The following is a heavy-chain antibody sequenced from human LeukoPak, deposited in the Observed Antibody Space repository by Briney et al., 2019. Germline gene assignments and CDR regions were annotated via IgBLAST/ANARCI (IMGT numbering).Heavy chain of an antibody. J-gene: IGHJ4*02. D-gene: IGHD3-22*01. CDR2: FGTRSTSI. Sequence: GGSLRLSCAASGFTFSSYSMNWVRQAPGKGLEWVSSFGTRSTSIYHAGSVKGRFAISRDNAKNSLYLQMNSLRAEDTALYYCAREVSEGFDFWGQGTLVTVSS. CDR1: GFTFSSYS. V-gene: IGHV3-21*01. CDR3: AREVSEGFDF.